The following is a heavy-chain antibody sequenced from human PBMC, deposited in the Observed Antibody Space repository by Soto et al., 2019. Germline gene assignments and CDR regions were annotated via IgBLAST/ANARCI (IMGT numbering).Heavy chain of an antibody. CDR1: GFSLTTSGVG. Sequence: QITLKESGPTLVKPTQTLTLTCTFSGFSLTTSGVGVGWIRQPPGKALEWLGIIYWDDDKRYSPSLKSRLTISKDPSKTQVVLTITNMHPVDTATYYCVHRRGADLFDPWGQGTLVTVSS. J-gene: IGHJ5*02. V-gene: IGHV2-5*02. CDR2: IYWDDDK. CDR3: VHRRGADLFDP. D-gene: IGHD1-26*01.